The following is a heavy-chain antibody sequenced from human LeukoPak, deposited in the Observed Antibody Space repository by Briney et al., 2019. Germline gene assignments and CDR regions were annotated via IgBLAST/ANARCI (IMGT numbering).Heavy chain of an antibody. V-gene: IGHV4-4*07. CDR3: AKVGYSSGWFEGNWFDP. CDR2: IYTSGST. J-gene: IGHJ5*02. CDR1: GGSTSSYY. D-gene: IGHD6-19*01. Sequence: SETLSLTCTVSGGSTSSYYWSWIRQPAGKGLEWIGRIYTSGSTSYNPSLKSRVTISVDTSKNQFSLNLSSVTAADTAVYYCAKVGYSSGWFEGNWFDPWGQGTLVTVSS.